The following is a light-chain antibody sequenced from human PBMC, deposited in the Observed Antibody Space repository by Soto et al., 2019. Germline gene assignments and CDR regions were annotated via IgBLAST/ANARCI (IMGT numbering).Light chain of an antibody. CDR2: GAS. CDR3: HQYNNWPQSIT. J-gene: IGKJ5*01. Sequence: EIVMTQSPATLSVSPGERATLSCRASQSVSSNLAWYQQKPGQAPRLLIYGASTRATGIPARFSGSGSGTEFTLTISSLQSEDFAVYYGHQYNNWPQSITFGQGKRLEIK. V-gene: IGKV3-15*01. CDR1: QSVSSN.